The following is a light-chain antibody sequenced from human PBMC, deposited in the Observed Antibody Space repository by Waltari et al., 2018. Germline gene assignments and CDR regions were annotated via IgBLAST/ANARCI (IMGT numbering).Light chain of an antibody. CDR2: AAS. Sequence: DIQMTQSPSSLSASVGDRVTITCRASQSISSYLNWYQQKPGKAPKLLIYAASSLQSGVPSRFSGSGSGTDFTLTISSLQPEYFATYYCQHSYSTPRTFGQGTKLEIK. J-gene: IGKJ2*01. CDR3: QHSYSTPRT. V-gene: IGKV1-39*01. CDR1: QSISSY.